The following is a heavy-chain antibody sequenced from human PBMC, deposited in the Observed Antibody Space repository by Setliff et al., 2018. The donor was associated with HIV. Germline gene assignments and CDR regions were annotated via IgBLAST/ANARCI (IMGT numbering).Heavy chain of an antibody. V-gene: IGHV3-21*01. J-gene: IGHJ5*02. Sequence: LRLSCEVSGFTFSSYNMNWVRQAPGKGLEWVSSISSSSDYIYYADSVKGRFTISRDNAKNSLYLQMNSLRAEDTAVYYCARLATNNKEPIPEVMVRDNWFDPWGQGTLVTVSS. D-gene: IGHD3-10*01. CDR2: ISSSSDYI. CDR1: GFTFSSYN. CDR3: ARLATNNKEPIPEVMVRDNWFDP.